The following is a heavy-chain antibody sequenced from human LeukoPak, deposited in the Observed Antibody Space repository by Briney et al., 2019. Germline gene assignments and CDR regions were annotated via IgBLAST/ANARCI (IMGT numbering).Heavy chain of an antibody. D-gene: IGHD3-22*01. CDR2: ISAYNGNT. Sequence: APLKVSRKAFGYTFTSYGISWVRQAPGQGLEWMGWISAYNGNTNYAQKLQGRVTMTTDTSTSTAYMELRSLRSDDTAVYYCARDWVHSSGYYSDYWGQGTLVTVSS. V-gene: IGHV1-18*01. CDR1: GYTFTSYG. J-gene: IGHJ4*02. CDR3: ARDWVHSSGYYSDY.